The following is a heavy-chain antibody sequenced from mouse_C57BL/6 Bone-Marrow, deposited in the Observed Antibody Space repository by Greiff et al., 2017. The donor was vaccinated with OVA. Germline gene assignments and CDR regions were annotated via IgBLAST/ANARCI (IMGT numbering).Heavy chain of an antibody. CDR1: GYSFTSYY. Sequence: VQLQQSGPELVKPGASVKISCKASGYSFTSYYIHWVKQRPGQGLEWIGWIYPGSGNTKYNEKFKGKATLTADTSSSTAYMQLSSLTSEDSAVYYCARSGKLDPWFAYWGQGTLVTVSA. CDR2: IYPGSGNT. D-gene: IGHD4-1*01. V-gene: IGHV1-66*01. CDR3: ARSGKLDPWFAY. J-gene: IGHJ3*01.